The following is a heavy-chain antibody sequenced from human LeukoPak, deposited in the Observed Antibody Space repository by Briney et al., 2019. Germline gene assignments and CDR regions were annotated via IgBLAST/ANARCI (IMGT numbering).Heavy chain of an antibody. CDR3: ARDENWNDDGGKGYNWFDS. CDR2: INPSGGST. J-gene: IGHJ5*01. V-gene: IGHV1-46*01. D-gene: IGHD1-1*01. Sequence: ASVKVSCKASGYTFTSYYMHWVRQAPGQGLEWMGIINPSGGSTNYAQKFQGRATMTTDTSTSTAYMELRSLRSDDTAVYYCARDENWNDDGGKGYNWFDSWGQGTLVTVSS. CDR1: GYTFTSYY.